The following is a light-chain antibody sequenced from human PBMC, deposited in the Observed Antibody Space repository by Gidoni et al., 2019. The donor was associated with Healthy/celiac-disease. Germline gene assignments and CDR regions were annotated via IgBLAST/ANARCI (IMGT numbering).Light chain of an antibody. CDR2: DDS. V-gene: IGLV3-21*02. Sequence: SYVLTQPPSVSVAPGQTARITCGGNNIGSKSVHWYQQKPGQAPVLVVSDDSDRPSGIPERVSGSNSGITATLTITRVEAGYEADYYCQVWDSSSDHVVFGGGTKLTVL. CDR3: QVWDSSSDHVV. CDR1: NIGSKS. J-gene: IGLJ2*01.